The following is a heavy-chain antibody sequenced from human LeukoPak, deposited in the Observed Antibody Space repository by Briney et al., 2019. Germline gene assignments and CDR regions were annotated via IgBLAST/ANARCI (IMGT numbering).Heavy chain of an antibody. CDR3: AKHDYGDYRVNWFDP. Sequence: GGSLRLPCAASGFTFSSYAMSWVRQAPGKGLEWVSAISGSGGSTYYADSVKGRFTISRDNSKNTLYLQMNSLRAEDTAVYYCAKHDYGDYRVNWFDPWGQGTLVTVSS. CDR2: ISGSGGST. D-gene: IGHD4-17*01. J-gene: IGHJ5*02. CDR1: GFTFSSYA. V-gene: IGHV3-23*01.